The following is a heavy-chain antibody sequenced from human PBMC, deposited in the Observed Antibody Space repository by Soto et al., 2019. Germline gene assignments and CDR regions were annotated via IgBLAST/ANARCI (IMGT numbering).Heavy chain of an antibody. Sequence: GCLLRSCAAYGCTLSNYWMHWVRRAPGKGLVWVALIKSDDHNPTYADSVKGRLTISRDNAKNTLYLQMDSLRDEDTAVYFCARDMWSTTDYYYVMDVWGQGTKVTVYS. CDR3: ARDMWSTTDYYYVMDV. V-gene: IGHV3-74*03. CDR2: IKSDDHNP. J-gene: IGHJ6*02. D-gene: IGHD2-21*01. CDR1: GCTLSNYW.